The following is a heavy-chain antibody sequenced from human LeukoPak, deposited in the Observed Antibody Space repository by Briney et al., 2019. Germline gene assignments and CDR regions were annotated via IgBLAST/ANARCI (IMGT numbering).Heavy chain of an antibody. CDR3: ARTRVKDIRGAFDI. CDR2: IYSGGST. Sequence: PGGSLRLSCAASGFTVSSNYMSWVRQAPGKGLEWVSVIYSGGSTYYADSVKGRFTISRDNSKNTLYLQMNSLRAEDTAVYYCARTRVKDIRGAFDIWGQGTMVTVSS. CDR1: GFTVSSNY. D-gene: IGHD5-12*01. V-gene: IGHV3-53*01. J-gene: IGHJ3*02.